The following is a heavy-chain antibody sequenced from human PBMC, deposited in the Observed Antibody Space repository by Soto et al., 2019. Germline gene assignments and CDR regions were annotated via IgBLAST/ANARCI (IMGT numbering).Heavy chain of an antibody. D-gene: IGHD2-2*01. CDR3: ARERYCSSTSCYVGYFQH. CDR1: GFTFSNYD. Sequence: EVQLVESGGGLVQPGGSLRLSCAASGFTFSNYDMDWVRQAPGKGLEWVSYISTSSRTIYYADSVKGRFTISRDNAKNSLYLQMNSLRAEDTAVYYCARERYCSSTSCYVGYFQHWGQGTLVTVSS. CDR2: ISTSSRTI. J-gene: IGHJ1*01. V-gene: IGHV3-48*01.